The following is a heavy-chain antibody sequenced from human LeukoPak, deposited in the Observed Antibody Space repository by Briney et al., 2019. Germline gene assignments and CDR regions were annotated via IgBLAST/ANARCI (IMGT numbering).Heavy chain of an antibody. V-gene: IGHV3-30*19. CDR1: GFTFSSFG. Sequence: GGSLRLSCAASGFTFSSFGMHWVRQAPGKGLDWVAAISYDGSNKYYADSVKGRFTMSRDNSKNTVYLQMNSLTTEDTAVYYCARENTRRIDYWGQGTLVTVSS. J-gene: IGHJ4*02. CDR3: ARENTRRIDY. CDR2: ISYDGSNK. D-gene: IGHD1-26*01.